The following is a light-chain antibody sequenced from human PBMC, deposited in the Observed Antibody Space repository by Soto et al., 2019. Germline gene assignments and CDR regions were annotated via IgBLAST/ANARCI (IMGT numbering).Light chain of an antibody. J-gene: IGKJ1*01. CDR1: QSVSRSY. CDR3: QQYGSSTWT. Sequence: EIVLTQSPGTLSLSPGERPTLSCRASQSVSRSYLAWYQQKPGQAPRVXIYGASSRETGIPDRFSGSGSGTEFTLTISRLEPEDFAVYYCQQYGSSTWTFGQGTKVDIK. V-gene: IGKV3-20*01. CDR2: GAS.